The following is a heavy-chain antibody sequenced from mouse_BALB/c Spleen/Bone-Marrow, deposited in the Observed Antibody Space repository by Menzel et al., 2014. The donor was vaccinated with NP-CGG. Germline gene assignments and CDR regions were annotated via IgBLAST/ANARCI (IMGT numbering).Heavy chain of an antibody. CDR3: AREGYASTAWFAY. V-gene: IGHV1-67*01. Sequence: QVQLQQSGPELVRPGVSVKISCKGSGYTFXDYAMHWAKQSHAKSLEWIGVINTYSGNTNYNQNFKGKATMTVDKSSSTAFMELARLTYEDSAIYYCAREGYASTAWFAYWGQGTLVTVSA. CDR1: GYTFXDYA. J-gene: IGHJ3*01. CDR2: INTYSGNT. D-gene: IGHD1-1*01.